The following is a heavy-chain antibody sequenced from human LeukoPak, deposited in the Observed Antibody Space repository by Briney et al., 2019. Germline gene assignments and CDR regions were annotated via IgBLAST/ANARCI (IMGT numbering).Heavy chain of an antibody. CDR2: INHGGST. CDR1: GGSFTGYS. J-gene: IGHJ6*02. CDR3: ARIRYSRGSGFYYYGLDV. V-gene: IGHV4-34*01. D-gene: IGHD6-19*01. Sequence: SETLSLTCAVFGGSFTGYSWTWVRQPPGKGLEWIGEINHGGSTNYNPSLKSRVTISLDTSNDQFSLRWSSVTAADTAVYYCARIRYSRGSGFYYYGLDVWGQGTTVTVSS.